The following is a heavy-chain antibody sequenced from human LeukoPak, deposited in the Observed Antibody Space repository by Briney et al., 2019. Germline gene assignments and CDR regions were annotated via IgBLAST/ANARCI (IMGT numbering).Heavy chain of an antibody. V-gene: IGHV3-23*01. CDR3: AKDVCNGAGCHFFDY. Sequence: PGGSLRLSCAASGFIFSSYAMTWVRQGPGKGLEWVSTIYPSGSDTYYADSVMGRFTISRDNARRILYLQMNSLRAEDTAVYYCAKDVCNGAGCHFFDYWGQGTVVTVSS. CDR2: IYPSGSDT. CDR1: GFIFSSYA. J-gene: IGHJ4*02. D-gene: IGHD2-15*01.